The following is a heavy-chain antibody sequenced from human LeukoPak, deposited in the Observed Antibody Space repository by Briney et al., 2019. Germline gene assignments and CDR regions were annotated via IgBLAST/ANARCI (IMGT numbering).Heavy chain of an antibody. Sequence: GGSLRLSCAASGFPVSLSHMLWLRQAPGKGLEWVSLVYSDGGIHYADSVKGRFTISRDISKNTLYLQMNSLRAEDTAVYYCVRADNGFDQWGQGALVTVSS. CDR1: GFPVSLSH. D-gene: IGHD1-14*01. V-gene: IGHV3-53*01. J-gene: IGHJ4*02. CDR2: VYSDGGI. CDR3: VRADNGFDQ.